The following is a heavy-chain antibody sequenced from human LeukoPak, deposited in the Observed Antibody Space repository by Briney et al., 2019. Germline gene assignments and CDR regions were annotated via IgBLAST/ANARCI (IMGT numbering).Heavy chain of an antibody. CDR3: AKKVRGPSHPLDF. CDR2: INPEKRDT. J-gene: IGHJ4*02. D-gene: IGHD5-12*01. V-gene: IGHV1-2*02. Sequence: ASVKVSCKASDYTFTGYYMHWVRQAPGQGLEWMGWINPEKRDTGYAHKFQGRVTMTSDTSISTAYMELSSLRSDDTAVYYCAKKVRGPSHPLDFWGQGTLVTVSS. CDR1: DYTFTGYY.